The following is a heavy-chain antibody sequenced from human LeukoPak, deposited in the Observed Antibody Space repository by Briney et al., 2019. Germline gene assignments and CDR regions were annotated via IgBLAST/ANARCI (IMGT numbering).Heavy chain of an antibody. CDR3: ASLGDLGYYYDSSGYYYFPY. CDR1: GGSFSGYY. Sequence: PSETLSLTCAVYGGSFSGYYWSWTRQPPGRELEWIGEINHSGSTNYNPSLKSRVTISVDTSKNQFSLKLSSVTAADTAVYYCASLGDLGYYYDSSGYYYFPYWGQGTLVTVSS. CDR2: INHSGST. D-gene: IGHD3-22*01. V-gene: IGHV4-34*01. J-gene: IGHJ4*02.